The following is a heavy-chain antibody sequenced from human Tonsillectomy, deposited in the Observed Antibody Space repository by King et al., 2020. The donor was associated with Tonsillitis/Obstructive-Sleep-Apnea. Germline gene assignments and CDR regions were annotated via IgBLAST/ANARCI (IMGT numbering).Heavy chain of an antibody. CDR1: GGSVSSGSYY. CDR3: ARAPYYYGSGSYRDMDV. CDR2: IYYSGST. J-gene: IGHJ6*03. V-gene: IGHV4-61*01. D-gene: IGHD3-10*01. Sequence: QLQESGPGLVKPSETLSLTCTVSGGSVSSGSYYWSWIRQPPGKGLEWIGYIYYSGSTNYNPPLKSRVTISVDTSKNQFPLKLSSVTAADPSVYYCARAPYYYGSGSYRDMDVWGKGTTVTVSS.